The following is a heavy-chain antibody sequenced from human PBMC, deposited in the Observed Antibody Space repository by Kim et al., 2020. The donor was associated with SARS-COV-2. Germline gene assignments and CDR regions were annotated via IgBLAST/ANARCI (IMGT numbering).Heavy chain of an antibody. CDR2: GGST. CDR3: ATNWNGDY. D-gene: IGHD1-1*01. V-gene: IGHV3-23*01. J-gene: IGHJ4*02. Sequence: GGSTSPAESVTGRFTISRDNSKTTLCLRMNSLRAEDTAVYFCATNWNGDYWGQGTLVTVSS.